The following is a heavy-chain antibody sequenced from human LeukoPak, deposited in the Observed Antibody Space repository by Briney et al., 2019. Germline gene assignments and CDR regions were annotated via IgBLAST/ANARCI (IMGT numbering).Heavy chain of an antibody. D-gene: IGHD1-26*01. CDR2: IIPIFGTA. Sequence: SVKVSCKASGGTFSSYAISWVRQAAGQGLEWMGGIIPIFGTANYAQKFQGRVTITADESTSTAYMELSSLRSEDTAVYYCATQDVDSGSYYYFDYWGQGTLVTVSS. J-gene: IGHJ4*02. CDR3: ATQDVDSGSYYYFDY. CDR1: GGTFSSYA. V-gene: IGHV1-69*13.